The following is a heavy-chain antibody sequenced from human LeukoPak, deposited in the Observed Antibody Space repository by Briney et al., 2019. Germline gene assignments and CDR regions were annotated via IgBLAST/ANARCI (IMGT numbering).Heavy chain of an antibody. CDR1: GYTFTSYG. J-gene: IGHJ2*01. CDR3: ARPGYGDDWYFDL. Sequence: ASVKVSCKASGYTFTSYGISWVRQAPGQGVEWMGWISAYNGNTNYAQKFQGRVTMTRDTSISTAYMELSRLRSDDTAVYYCARPGYGDDWYFDLWGRGTLVTVSS. D-gene: IGHD4-17*01. V-gene: IGHV1-18*01. CDR2: ISAYNGNT.